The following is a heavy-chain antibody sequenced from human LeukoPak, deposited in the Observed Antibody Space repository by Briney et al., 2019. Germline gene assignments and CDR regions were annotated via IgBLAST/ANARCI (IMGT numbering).Heavy chain of an antibody. CDR3: ARDSLVY. CDR2: ISSSSSYI. Sequence: PGGSLRLSCAVSGFSVSTNYMTWVRQAPGKGLEWVSSISSSSSYIYYADSVKGRFTISRDNAKNSLYLQMNSLRAEDTAVYYCARDSLVYWGQGTLVTVSS. CDR1: GFSVSTNY. D-gene: IGHD6-6*01. J-gene: IGHJ4*02. V-gene: IGHV3-21*01.